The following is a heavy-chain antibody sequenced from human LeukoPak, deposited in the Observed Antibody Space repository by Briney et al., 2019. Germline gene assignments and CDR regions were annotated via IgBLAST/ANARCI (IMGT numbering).Heavy chain of an antibody. CDR3: ASHSGYDYYYYMDV. CDR2: ISNSSSYI. D-gene: IGHD5-12*01. V-gene: IGHV3-21*01. Sequence: GGSLRLSCAASGFTFSSYSMHWLRQAPGKGLEWVSSISNSSSYIYYADSVKGRFTISRDNAKKSLYLQMNSLGAEDTAVYYCASHSGYDYYYYMDVWGKGTTVTVSS. CDR1: GFTFSSYS. J-gene: IGHJ6*03.